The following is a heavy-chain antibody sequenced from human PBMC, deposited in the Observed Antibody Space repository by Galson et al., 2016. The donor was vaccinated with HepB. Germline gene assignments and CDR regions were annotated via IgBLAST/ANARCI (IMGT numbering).Heavy chain of an antibody. Sequence: SVKVSCKASGYTFTSYAIHWVRRAPGQRLEWVGWINTGNGNTKESQKFQDRVTITRDTSASTAYMELSSLRSEDTAVYYCARDSDSDFGDYISDYWGQGTLVTVSS. V-gene: IGHV1-3*04. CDR1: GYTFTSYA. D-gene: IGHD4-17*01. CDR3: ARDSDSDFGDYISDY. J-gene: IGHJ4*02. CDR2: INTGNGNT.